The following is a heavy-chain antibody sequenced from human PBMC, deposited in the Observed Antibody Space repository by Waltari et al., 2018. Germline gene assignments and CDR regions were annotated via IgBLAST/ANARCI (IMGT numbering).Heavy chain of an antibody. CDR1: GGSISSSSYY. D-gene: IGHD3-22*01. CDR2: IYYSGST. Sequence: QLQLQESGPGLVKPSETLSLTCTVSGGSISSSSYYWGWIRQPPGKGLEWIGSIYYSGSTYDNPSLKSRVTISVDTSKNQFSLKLSSVTAADTAVYYCASTVYYDSSGWTYYFDYWGQGTRVTVSS. V-gene: IGHV4-39*01. J-gene: IGHJ4*02. CDR3: ASTVYYDSSGWTYYFDY.